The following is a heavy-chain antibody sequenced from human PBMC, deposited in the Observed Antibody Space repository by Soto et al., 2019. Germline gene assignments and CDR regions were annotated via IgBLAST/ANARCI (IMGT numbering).Heavy chain of an antibody. CDR2: MNPNSGNT. CDR1: GGTFSSYD. V-gene: IGHV1-8*01. J-gene: IGHJ4*02. Sequence: ASVKVSCKSSGGTFSSYDINWVRQATGQGLEWMGWMNPNSGNTGYAQKFQGRVTMTRNTSISTAYMELSSLRSEDTAVYYCARPSAVAGSNSDYWGQGTLVTVSS. CDR3: ARPSAVAGSNSDY. D-gene: IGHD6-19*01.